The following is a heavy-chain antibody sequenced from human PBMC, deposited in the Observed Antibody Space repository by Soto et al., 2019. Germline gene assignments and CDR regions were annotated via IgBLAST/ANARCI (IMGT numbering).Heavy chain of an antibody. CDR2: ISYDGTNK. CDR1: GFTSSIYA. Sequence: HPGGSLRLSCAASGFTSSIYAMHWVRQAPGKGLEWVALISYDGTNKYYADSVKGRFTISRDNSKNTLYLQMNSLRVEDTAVYYCAKGGDGHNYGNYYGMDVWGQGTTVTVSS. D-gene: IGHD3-16*01. V-gene: IGHV3-30*18. CDR3: AKGGDGHNYGNYYGMDV. J-gene: IGHJ6*01.